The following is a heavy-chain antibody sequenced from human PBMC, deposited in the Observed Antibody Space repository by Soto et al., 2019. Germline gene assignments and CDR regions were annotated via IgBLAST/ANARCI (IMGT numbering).Heavy chain of an antibody. CDR2: ISYDGSNK. Sequence: GGSLRLSCAASGFTFSSYGMHWVRQAPGKGLEWVAVISYDGSNKYYADSVKGRFTISRDNSKNTLYLQMNSLRAEDTAVYYCAKGMGSTSCYGGSLCYYYYMDVWGKGTTVTVSS. CDR3: AKGMGSTSCYGGSLCYYYYMDV. CDR1: GFTFSSYG. V-gene: IGHV3-30*18. J-gene: IGHJ6*03. D-gene: IGHD2-2*01.